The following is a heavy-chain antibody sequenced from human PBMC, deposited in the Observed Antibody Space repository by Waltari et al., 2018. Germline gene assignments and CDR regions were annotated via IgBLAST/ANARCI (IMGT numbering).Heavy chain of an antibody. Sequence: QVQLQESGPGLVKPSETLSLTCTVSGGSISSYYWRWIRQPPGKGLEWIGYIYYSGSTNYNPSLKSRVTISVDTSKNQFSLKLSSVTAADTAVYYCARGNEGQWETDAFDIWGQGTMVTVSS. CDR1: GGSISSYY. J-gene: IGHJ3*02. D-gene: IGHD1-26*01. CDR3: ARGNEGQWETDAFDI. V-gene: IGHV4-59*01. CDR2: IYYSGST.